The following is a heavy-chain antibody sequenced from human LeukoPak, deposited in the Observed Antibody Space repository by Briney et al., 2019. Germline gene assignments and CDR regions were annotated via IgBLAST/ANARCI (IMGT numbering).Heavy chain of an antibody. V-gene: IGHV1-18*01. D-gene: IGHD6-6*01. CDR2: ISTETQSP. CDR1: GYTSPFYG. Sequence: GASVKVSCKVSGYTSPFYGITWVRQAPGQGLEWMGWISTETQSPNYAQKLQGRLTITTDIATSTAYMELSSLRSEDTAVYYCARGGYSSSSGDAFDIWGQGTMVTVSS. J-gene: IGHJ3*02. CDR3: ARGGYSSSSGDAFDI.